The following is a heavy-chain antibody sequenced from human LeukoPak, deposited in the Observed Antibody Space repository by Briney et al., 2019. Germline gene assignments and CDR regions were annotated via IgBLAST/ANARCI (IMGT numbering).Heavy chain of an antibody. CDR1: GYTFTGYY. CDR2: INPNSGGT. J-gene: IGHJ6*03. Sequence: ASVTVSCKASGYTFTGYYMHWVRQAPGQGLEWMGWINPNSGGTNYAQKFQGRVTMTRDTSISTAYMELSRLRSDDTAVYYCARDGGSGWNYYYYYMDVWGKGTTVTVSS. CDR3: ARDGGSGWNYYYYYMDV. V-gene: IGHV1-2*02. D-gene: IGHD6-19*01.